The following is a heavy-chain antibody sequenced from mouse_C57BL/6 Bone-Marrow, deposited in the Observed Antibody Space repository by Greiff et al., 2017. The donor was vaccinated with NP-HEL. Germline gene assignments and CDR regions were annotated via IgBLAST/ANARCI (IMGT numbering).Heavy chain of an antibody. Sequence: EVQGVESGGDLVKPGGSLKLSCAASGFTFSSYGMSWVRQTPDKRLEWVATISSGGSYTYYPDSVKGRFTISRDNAKNTLYLQMSSLKSEDTAMYYCARWLLPLFDYWGQGTTLTVSS. CDR2: ISSGGSYT. D-gene: IGHD2-3*01. CDR3: ARWLLPLFDY. V-gene: IGHV5-6*01. J-gene: IGHJ2*01. CDR1: GFTFSSYG.